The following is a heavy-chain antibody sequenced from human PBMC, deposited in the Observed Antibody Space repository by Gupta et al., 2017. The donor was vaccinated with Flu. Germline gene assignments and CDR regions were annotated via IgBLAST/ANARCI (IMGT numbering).Heavy chain of an antibody. V-gene: IGHV4-31*03. D-gene: IGHD1-26*01. CDR2: IYHAGNT. Sequence: VQLRESGPGLARPSQTLSLTCSVSGESISAGHYYWNWIRQVPGKGLEWMGYIYHAGNTYYNPSLSSRLSLSVDTSKSQFSLTLASVTAADTARYVCVRNSDLQTRAVCDTWGQGLMVTVSS. CDR3: VRNSDLQTRAVCDT. CDR1: GESISAGHYY. J-gene: IGHJ3*02.